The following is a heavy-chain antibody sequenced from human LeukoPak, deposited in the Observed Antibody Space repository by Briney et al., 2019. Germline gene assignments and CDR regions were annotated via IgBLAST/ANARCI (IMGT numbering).Heavy chain of an antibody. V-gene: IGHV1-2*02. Sequence: GASVKVSCKASGYTFTGYYMHWVRQAPGQGLEWMGWINPNSGGTNYAQKFQGRVTMTRDTSISTAYMELSRLRSDDTAVYYCARESSAADYQFDYWGQGTLVTVSS. CDR2: INPNSGGT. D-gene: IGHD6-13*01. J-gene: IGHJ4*02. CDR3: ARESSAADYQFDY. CDR1: GYTFTGYY.